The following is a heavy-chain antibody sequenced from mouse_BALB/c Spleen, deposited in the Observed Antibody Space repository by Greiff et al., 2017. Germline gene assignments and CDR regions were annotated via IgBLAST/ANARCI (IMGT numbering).Heavy chain of an antibody. CDR1: GFTFSSYA. D-gene: IGHD1-1*01. CDR2: ISSGGST. CDR3: ARGEDYGSSYAMDY. J-gene: IGHJ4*01. V-gene: IGHV5-6-5*01. Sequence: EVQLVESGGGLVKPGGSLKLSCAASGFTFSSYAMSWVRQTPEKRLEWVASISSGGSTYYPDSVKGRFTISRDNARNILYLQMSSLRSEDTAMYYCARGEDYGSSYAMDYWGQGTSVTVSS.